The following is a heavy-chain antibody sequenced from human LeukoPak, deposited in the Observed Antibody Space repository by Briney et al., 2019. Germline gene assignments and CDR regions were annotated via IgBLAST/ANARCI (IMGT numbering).Heavy chain of an antibody. CDR1: GGTFSSYA. D-gene: IGHD1-26*01. CDR3: ARLVGATASYFDY. CDR2: IIPIFGTA. V-gene: IGHV1-69*05. Sequence: GASVKVSCKASGGTFSSYAIGWVRQAPGQGLEWMGGIIPIFGTANYAQKFQGRVTITTDESTSTAYMELSSLRSEDTAVYYCARLVGATASYFDYWGQGTLVTVSS. J-gene: IGHJ4*02.